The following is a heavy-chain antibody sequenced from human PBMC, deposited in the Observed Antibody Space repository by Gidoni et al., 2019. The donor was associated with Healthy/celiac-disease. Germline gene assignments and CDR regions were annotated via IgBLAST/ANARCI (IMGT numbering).Heavy chain of an antibody. Sequence: QVQLQQSGPGLVKSSQTLSLTCAISGDSVSSSTAAWNWIRQSPSRGLEWLGRTYYRSKWYNDYAVFVKSRITINSDTSKNQFSLQLNSVTPEDTAVYYCAETEYYYGSGSPQYFDYWGQGTLVTVSS. D-gene: IGHD3-10*01. CDR1: GDSVSSSTAA. V-gene: IGHV6-1*01. J-gene: IGHJ4*02. CDR3: AETEYYYGSGSPQYFDY. CDR2: TYYRSKWYN.